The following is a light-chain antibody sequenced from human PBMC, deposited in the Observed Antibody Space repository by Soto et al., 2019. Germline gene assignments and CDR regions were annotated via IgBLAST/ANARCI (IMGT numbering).Light chain of an antibody. CDR2: GAS. CDR1: QSVSSSY. V-gene: IGKV3-20*01. J-gene: IGKJ5*01. Sequence: ELVLTQSPGTLSLSPGERATLSCRASQSVSSSYLAWYQQKPGQAPRLLIYGASSRATGIPDRFSGSGSGTDFTLTISRLEPEDFAVYYCQQYGSSPLVTFGQGTRLETK. CDR3: QQYGSSPLVT.